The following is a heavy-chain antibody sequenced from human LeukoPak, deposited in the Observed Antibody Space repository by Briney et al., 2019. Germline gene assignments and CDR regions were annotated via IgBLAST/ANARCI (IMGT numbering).Heavy chain of an antibody. D-gene: IGHD3-10*01. CDR3: ARGRGVLLWFGEGLYYFDY. V-gene: IGHV4-34*01. J-gene: IGHJ4*02. CDR1: GGSFSGYY. Sequence: PSETLSLTCAAYGGSFSGYYWSWIRQPPGKGLEWIGEINHSGSTNYNPSLKSRVTISVDTSKNQFSLKLSSVTAADTAVYYCARGRGVLLWFGEGLYYFDYWGQGTLVTVSS. CDR2: INHSGST.